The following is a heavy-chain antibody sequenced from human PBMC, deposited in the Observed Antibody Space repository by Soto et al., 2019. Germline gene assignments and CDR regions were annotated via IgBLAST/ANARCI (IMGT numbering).Heavy chain of an antibody. Sequence: EVQLVESGGGLVQPGGSLRLSCAASGFTFSSYSMNWVRQAPGKGLEWVSYISSSSSTIYYADSVKGRFTISRDNAKNVLYLQMNSLRAEDTAVYYCARDSAAAGPYCGMDVWGQGTTVTVSS. CDR1: GFTFSSYS. D-gene: IGHD6-13*01. CDR2: ISSSSSTI. V-gene: IGHV3-48*01. J-gene: IGHJ6*02. CDR3: ARDSAAAGPYCGMDV.